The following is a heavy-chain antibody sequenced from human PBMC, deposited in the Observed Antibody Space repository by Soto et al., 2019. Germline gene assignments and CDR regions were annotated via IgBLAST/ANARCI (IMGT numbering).Heavy chain of an antibody. Sequence: ASVKVSCKASGYTFTNYGISWVRQAPGQGLEWMGWINVYNGNTKYAQKVQGRVTMTTDTSTSTAYMELRSLRSDDTAVYYFARGVGSGSYYNQYNWFDPWGQGTLVTVSS. D-gene: IGHD3-10*01. CDR1: GYTFTNYG. CDR3: ARGVGSGSYYNQYNWFDP. CDR2: INVYNGNT. V-gene: IGHV1-18*01. J-gene: IGHJ5*02.